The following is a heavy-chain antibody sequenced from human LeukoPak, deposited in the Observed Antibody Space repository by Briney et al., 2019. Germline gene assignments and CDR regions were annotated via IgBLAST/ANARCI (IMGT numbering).Heavy chain of an antibody. V-gene: IGHV3-30*18. Sequence: PGGSLRLSYAAAGFTFSTYGMHWVRQAPGKGLEWVAVISHDGSNKYYADSVKGRFTISRDNSKNTLYLQMNSLRAEDTAVYYCAKDSGWWCPDYWGQGTLVTVSS. CDR2: ISHDGSNK. J-gene: IGHJ4*02. CDR3: AKDSGWWCPDY. CDR1: GFTFSTYG. D-gene: IGHD2-21*01.